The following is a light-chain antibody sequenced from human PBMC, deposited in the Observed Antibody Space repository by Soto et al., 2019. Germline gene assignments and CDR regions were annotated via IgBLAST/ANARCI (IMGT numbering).Light chain of an antibody. J-gene: IGKJ4*01. V-gene: IGKV3-15*01. CDR3: QQYNSWPLT. CDR2: GAS. Sequence: EIVMTQSPGTLSVSPGERATLSCRASQSVSSSVAWYQQKPGQAPRLLIYGASTRATGIPARFSGSGSGTEFTLTISSLQSEDFAVYYCQQYNSWPLTFGGGTKVDIK. CDR1: QSVSSS.